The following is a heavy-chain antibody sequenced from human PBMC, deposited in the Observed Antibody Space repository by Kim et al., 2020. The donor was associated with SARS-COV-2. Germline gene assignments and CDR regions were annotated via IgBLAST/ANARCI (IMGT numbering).Heavy chain of an antibody. Sequence: GGSLRLSCAASGFTFSSYAMSWVRQAPGKGLEWVSAISGSGGSTYYADSVKGRFTISRDNSKNTLYLQMNSLRAEDTAVYYCAKDCPTGSSNYYYGMDVWGQGTTVTVSS. CDR2: ISGSGGST. V-gene: IGHV3-23*01. J-gene: IGHJ6*02. CDR3: AKDCPTGSSNYYYGMDV. CDR1: GFTFSSYA.